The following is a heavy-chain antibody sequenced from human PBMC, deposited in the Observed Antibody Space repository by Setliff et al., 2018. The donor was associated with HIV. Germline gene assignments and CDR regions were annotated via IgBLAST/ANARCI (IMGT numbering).Heavy chain of an antibody. CDR2: IYWTGKT. D-gene: IGHD3-9*01. V-gene: IGHV4-59*12. J-gene: IGHJ3*01. Sequence: SETLSLTCTVSDSAMDSYYWSWVRQSPGRGLEYIGYIYWTGKTDYNPTLKSRVTISLDTSGNQFSLKLNSVTGADTAVYYCAKISPRGYSDITTGRLTDPFDVWGPGTMVTVSS. CDR3: AKISPRGYSDITTGRLTDPFDV. CDR1: DSAMDSYY.